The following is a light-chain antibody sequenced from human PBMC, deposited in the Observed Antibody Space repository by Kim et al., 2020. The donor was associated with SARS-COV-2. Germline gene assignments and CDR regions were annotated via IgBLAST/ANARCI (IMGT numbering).Light chain of an antibody. V-gene: IGLV1-44*01. J-gene: IGLJ2*01. CDR3: VAWDDSLNGVV. Sequence: GQELTISCAGSDPNIETNTVNWSQQRPGAAPKLLLYGDNQLPSGVPDRFSGSKSGTSASLAISGLQSEDEADYYCVAWDDSLNGVVFGGGTQLTVL. CDR1: DPNIETNT. CDR2: GDN.